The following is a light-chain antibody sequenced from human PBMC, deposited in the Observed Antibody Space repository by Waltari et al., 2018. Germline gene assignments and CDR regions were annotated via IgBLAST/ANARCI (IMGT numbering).Light chain of an antibody. J-gene: IGKJ1*01. CDR2: DAS. Sequence: MTQSPATLSVSPGERATFSCRASQSVNSNLAWYQQKPGKAPKLLIYDASSLESGVPSRFSGSGSGTEFTLTISSLQPDDFATYYCQEHVTYWAFGQGTKVEMK. CDR1: QSVNSN. V-gene: IGKV1-5*01. CDR3: QEHVTYWA.